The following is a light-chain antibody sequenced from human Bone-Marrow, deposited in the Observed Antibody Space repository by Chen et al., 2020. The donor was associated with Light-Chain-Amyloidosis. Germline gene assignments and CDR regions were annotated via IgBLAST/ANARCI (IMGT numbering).Light chain of an antibody. CDR3: QVWDRSSDRPV. J-gene: IGLJ3*02. CDR1: NIGSTS. V-gene: IGLV3-21*02. Sequence: SYVLTQPSSVSVAPGQTATLACGGNNIGSTSVHWYQQTPGQAPLLVVYDDSDRPSGIPERLSGSNSGNTATLTISRVEAGDEAVYYCQVWDRSSDRPVFGGGTKLTVL. CDR2: DDS.